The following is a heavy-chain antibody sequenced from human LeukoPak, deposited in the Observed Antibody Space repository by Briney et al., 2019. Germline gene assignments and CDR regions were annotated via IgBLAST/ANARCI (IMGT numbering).Heavy chain of an antibody. CDR3: ARDLDCSSTSCYENWYDP. V-gene: IGHV1-69*04. D-gene: IGHD2-2*01. CDR2: IIPILGIA. J-gene: IGHJ5*02. Sequence: SVKVSCKASGGTFSSYAISWVRQAPGQGLEWMGRIIPILGIANYAQKFQGRVTITADKSTSTAYMELSSLRSEDTAVYYCARDLDCSSTSCYENWYDPWGQGTLVTVSS. CDR1: GGTFSSYA.